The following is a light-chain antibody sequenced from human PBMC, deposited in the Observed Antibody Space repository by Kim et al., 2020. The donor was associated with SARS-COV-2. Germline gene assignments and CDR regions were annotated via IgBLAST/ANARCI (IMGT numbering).Light chain of an antibody. Sequence: DIVMTQSPDSLALSLGERATINCKSSQSLLYSSNNYNYLAWYQQKSGQPPRLLIYWASTRESGVPDRFSGGGSGTDFNLTVSSLQAEDVAVYYCQEYYNTPVTFGGGTKVDIK. V-gene: IGKV4-1*01. J-gene: IGKJ4*01. CDR2: WAS. CDR1: QSLLYSSNNYNY. CDR3: QEYYNTPVT.